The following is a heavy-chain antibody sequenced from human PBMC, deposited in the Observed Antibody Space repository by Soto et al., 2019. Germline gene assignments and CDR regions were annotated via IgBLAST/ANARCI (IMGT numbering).Heavy chain of an antibody. V-gene: IGHV3-30*03. D-gene: IGHD3-9*01. CDR3: ATDRGQSSGFYYYDGMEV. Sequence: QVQLVESGGGVVQPGGSLRLTCVVAGFSLSSYGMHWVRQAPGQGLEWVAVISYGGSTTYYADSVKGRFTISKDTPKKTLFLPMSSVRAKDTAVYYCATDRGQSSGFYYYDGMEVWGRGPTVNVSS. CDR1: GFSLSSYG. J-gene: IGHJ6*02. CDR2: ISYGGSTT.